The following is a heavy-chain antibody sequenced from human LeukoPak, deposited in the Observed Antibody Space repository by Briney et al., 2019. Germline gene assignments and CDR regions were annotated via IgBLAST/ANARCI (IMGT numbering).Heavy chain of an antibody. CDR1: GYTFTSYD. J-gene: IGHJ3*02. D-gene: IGHD3-22*01. CDR3: ARRDSSGYYRGAFDI. CDR2: MNPNSGNT. Sequence: ASVRVSCKASGYTFTSYDINWVRQATGQGLEWMGWMNPNSGNTGYAQKFQGRVTMTRNTSISTAYMELSRLRSDDTAVYYCARRDSSGYYRGAFDIWGQGTMVTVSS. V-gene: IGHV1-8*01.